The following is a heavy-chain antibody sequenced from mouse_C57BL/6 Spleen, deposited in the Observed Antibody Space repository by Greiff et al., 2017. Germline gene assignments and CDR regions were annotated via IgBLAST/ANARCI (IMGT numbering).Heavy chain of an antibody. CDR1: GYAFSSSW. V-gene: IGHV1-82*01. Sequence: VQLQQSGPELVKPGASVKISCKASGYAFSSSWMNWVKQRPGKGLEWIGRIYPGDGDTNYNGKFKGKATLTADKSSSTAYMQLSSLTSEDSAVYFCARSRYDYYAMHYWGQGTSVTVSS. CDR3: ARSRYDYYAMHY. J-gene: IGHJ4*01. CDR2: IYPGDGDT. D-gene: IGHD1-1*02.